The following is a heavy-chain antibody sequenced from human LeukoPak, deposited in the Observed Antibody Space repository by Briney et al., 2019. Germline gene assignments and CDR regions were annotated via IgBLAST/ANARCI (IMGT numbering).Heavy chain of an antibody. V-gene: IGHV4-34*01. Sequence: SETLSLTCAVYGGSFSGYYWSWIRQPPGKGLEWIGEINHSGSTNYNPSLKGRVTISVDTSKNQFSLKLSSVTAADTAVYYCARGRSRMVRGVIMARPYFDYWGQGTLVTVSS. D-gene: IGHD3-10*01. CDR2: INHSGST. J-gene: IGHJ4*02. CDR1: GGSFSGYY. CDR3: ARGRSRMVRGVIMARPYFDY.